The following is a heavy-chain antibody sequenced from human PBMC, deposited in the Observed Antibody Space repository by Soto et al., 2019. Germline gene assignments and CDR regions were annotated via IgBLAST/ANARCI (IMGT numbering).Heavy chain of an antibody. J-gene: IGHJ6*02. CDR2: ISSSSSTI. Sequence: GGSLRLSCAASGFTFSSYSMNWVRQAPGKGLEWVSYISSSSSTIYYADSVKGRFTISRDNAKNSLYLQMNSLRAEDTALYYCAKDTGYYYYGMDVWGQGTTVTVSS. CDR3: AKDTGYYYYGMDV. CDR1: GFTFSSYS. V-gene: IGHV3-48*01.